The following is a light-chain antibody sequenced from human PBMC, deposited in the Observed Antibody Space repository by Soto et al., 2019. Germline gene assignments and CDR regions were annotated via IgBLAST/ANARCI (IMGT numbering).Light chain of an antibody. CDR1: SSDVGGYNY. CDR3: SSYTTSDTLV. Sequence: QSALTQPASVSGSPGQSITISCNGTSSDVGGYNYVSWYQKHPGKAPKLMIYDVSYRPSGVSNRFSGSKSGSTASLTISGLQAEDEANYYCSSYTTSDTLVFGGGTKVTVL. J-gene: IGLJ2*01. CDR2: DVS. V-gene: IGLV2-14*03.